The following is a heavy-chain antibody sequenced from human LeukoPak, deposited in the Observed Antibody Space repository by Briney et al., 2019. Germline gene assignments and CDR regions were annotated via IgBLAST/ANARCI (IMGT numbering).Heavy chain of an antibody. J-gene: IGHJ4*02. Sequence: GRSLRLSCAASGFTFSSYGMHWVRQAPGKGLEWVAVIWYDGSNKYYADSVKGRFTISRDNSKNTLYLQMNSLRAEDTAVYYCAKWELLMSFDYWGQGTLVTVSS. CDR1: GFTFSSYG. CDR3: AKWELLMSFDY. D-gene: IGHD1-26*01. V-gene: IGHV3-33*06. CDR2: IWYDGSNK.